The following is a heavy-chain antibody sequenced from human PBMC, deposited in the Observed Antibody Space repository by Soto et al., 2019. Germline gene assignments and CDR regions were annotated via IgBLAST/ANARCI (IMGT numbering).Heavy chain of an antibody. J-gene: IGHJ6*02. CDR3: AKDNYGDYYYYGMDV. Sequence: EVQLLESGGGLVQPGGSLRVSCAASGFTFSSYAMNWVRQAPGKGLEWVSSIGGSGSTTYYADSVKGRFTISRDNSKNTMYLQMNSLTAEDTAVYYCAKDNYGDYYYYGMDVWGQVTTVTVSS. D-gene: IGHD4-17*01. CDR2: IGGSGSTT. V-gene: IGHV3-23*01. CDR1: GFTFSSYA.